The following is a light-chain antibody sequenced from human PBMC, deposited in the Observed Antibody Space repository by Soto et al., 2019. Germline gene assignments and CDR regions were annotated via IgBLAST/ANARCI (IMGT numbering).Light chain of an antibody. CDR2: GAS. CDR1: QSVSSY. CDR3: QQRSNWPTIT. J-gene: IGKJ5*01. V-gene: IGKV3-11*01. Sequence: EKVMTQSPATLSMSPGERATLSCRASQSVSSYLAWYQQKPGQAPRLLIYGASTRATGIPARFSGSGSGTDFTLTISSLEPEDFAVYYCQQRSNWPTITFGQGTRLEIK.